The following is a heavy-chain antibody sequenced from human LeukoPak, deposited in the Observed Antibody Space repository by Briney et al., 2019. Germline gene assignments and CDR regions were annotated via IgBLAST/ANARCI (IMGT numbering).Heavy chain of an antibody. D-gene: IGHD1-26*01. Sequence: ASVKVSCKASGYSFTDYYMNWVRLAPGQGLEWMGWINPNSGGTNYAQKFQDRVTMTRDTSTSTVYMELSSLRSEDTAVYYCARGWIVGATGVNWFDPWGQGTLVTVSS. J-gene: IGHJ5*02. CDR2: INPNSGGT. CDR1: GYSFTDYY. CDR3: ARGWIVGATGVNWFDP. V-gene: IGHV1-2*02.